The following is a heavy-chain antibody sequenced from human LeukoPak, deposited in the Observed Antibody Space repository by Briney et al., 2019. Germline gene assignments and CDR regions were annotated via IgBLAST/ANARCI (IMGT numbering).Heavy chain of an antibody. CDR1: GFTFNGYS. D-gene: IGHD4-17*01. J-gene: IGHJ4*02. V-gene: IGHV3-21*01. Sequence: GGSLRLSCTASGFTFNGYSMNWVRQAPGKGLEWVSSISTSSSYIHYADSVKGRFTISRNNPKNSLYLQMNSLRAEDTAVYYCARNRGDPSYFDYWGQGTLVTVSS. CDR2: ISTSSSYI. CDR3: ARNRGDPSYFDY.